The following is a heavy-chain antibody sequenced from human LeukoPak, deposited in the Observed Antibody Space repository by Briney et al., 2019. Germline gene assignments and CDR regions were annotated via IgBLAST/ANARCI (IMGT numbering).Heavy chain of an antibody. CDR2: ISSNGGST. D-gene: IGHD6-19*01. Sequence: GGSLRLSCAASGFTFSSYAMHWVRQAPGKGLEYVSAISSNGGSTYYANSVKGRFTISRDNSKNTLYLQMGSLRAEDMAVYYCARDGGSGWYEPFDYWGQGTLVTVSS. CDR1: GFTFSSYA. J-gene: IGHJ4*02. V-gene: IGHV3-64*01. CDR3: ARDGGSGWYEPFDY.